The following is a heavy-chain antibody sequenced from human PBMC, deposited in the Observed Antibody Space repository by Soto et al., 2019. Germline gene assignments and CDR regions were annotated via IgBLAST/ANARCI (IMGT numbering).Heavy chain of an antibody. D-gene: IGHD3-16*02. CDR2: IYPGDSDT. CDR1: GYSFTSYW. V-gene: IGHV5-51*01. J-gene: IGHJ5*02. Sequence: GESLKISCKGSGYSFTSYWIGWVRQMPGKGLEWMGIIYPGDSDTRYSPSFQGQVNISADKSISTAYLQWSSLKASDTAMYYCARYYDYVWGSYRPNWFDPWGQGTLVTVSS. CDR3: ARYYDYVWGSYRPNWFDP.